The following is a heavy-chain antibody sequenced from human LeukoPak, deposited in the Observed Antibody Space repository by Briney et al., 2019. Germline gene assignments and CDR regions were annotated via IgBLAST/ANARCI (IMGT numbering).Heavy chain of an antibody. CDR1: GFTFDDYG. CDR2: ISGSGGST. Sequence: AGGSLRLSCAASGFTFDDYGMSWVRQAPGKGLEWVSAISGSGGSTYYADSVKGRFTISRDNSKNTLYLQMNSLRAEDTAVYYCAKPTIFGVVYYWGQGTLVTVSS. CDR3: AKPTIFGVVYY. J-gene: IGHJ4*02. D-gene: IGHD3-3*01. V-gene: IGHV3-23*01.